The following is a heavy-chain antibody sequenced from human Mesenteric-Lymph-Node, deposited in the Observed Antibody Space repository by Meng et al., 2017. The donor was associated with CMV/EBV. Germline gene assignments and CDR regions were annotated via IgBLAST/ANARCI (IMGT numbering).Heavy chain of an antibody. CDR1: GFTFSNYE. Sequence: GGSLRLSCAASGFTFSNYEMNWVRQAPGKGLEWVSCISSSGTTVYCTDSVKGRFTISRDNAKNSLYLQMNSLRAEDTAVYYCAVSLYGVDAFDIWGQGTMVTVSS. CDR3: AVSLYGVDAFDI. CDR2: ISSSGTTV. V-gene: IGHV3-48*03. D-gene: IGHD4-17*01. J-gene: IGHJ3*02.